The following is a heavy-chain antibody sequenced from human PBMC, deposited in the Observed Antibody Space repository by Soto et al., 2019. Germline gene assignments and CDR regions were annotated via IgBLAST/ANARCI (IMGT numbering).Heavy chain of an antibody. CDR2: ISGDSGSI. J-gene: IGHJ6*02. CDR1: GFTFGGYS. Sequence: GGSLRLSCAASGFTFGGYSMHWVRQAPGKGLEWVSFISGDSGSIYYADSVKGRFTISRDNSKNSLYLQMNSLRTEDTALYYCAKDMSASAGTGYYYSGMDVWGQGTTVTVSS. CDR3: AKDMSASAGTGYYYSGMDV. D-gene: IGHD6-13*01. V-gene: IGHV3-43*02.